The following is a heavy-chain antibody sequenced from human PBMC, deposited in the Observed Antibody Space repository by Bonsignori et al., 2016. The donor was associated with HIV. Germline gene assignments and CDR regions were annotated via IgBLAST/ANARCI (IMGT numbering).Heavy chain of an antibody. Sequence: VRQAPGKGLEWVSAISGSGGSTYYADSVKGRFTISRDNSKNTLYLQMNSLRAEDTAVYYCAKDPVTGYSSGWEPDYWGQGTLVTVSS. CDR2: ISGSGGST. CDR3: AKDPVTGYSSGWEPDY. V-gene: IGHV3-23*01. J-gene: IGHJ4*02. D-gene: IGHD6-19*01.